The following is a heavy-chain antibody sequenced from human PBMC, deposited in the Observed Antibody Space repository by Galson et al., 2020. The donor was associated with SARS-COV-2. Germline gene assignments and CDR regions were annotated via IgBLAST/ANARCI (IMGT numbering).Heavy chain of an antibody. Sequence: ASVKVSCKTSGYTFTRYHMHWVRQAPGQGLEWMGIINPSGGRTTYAQKFQGRVTITRDTSTSTVYMEVRSLRSEETAVYYCAMGTHYSGWYVNQNWADTWGQGTLVTVSS. J-gene: IGHJ5*02. D-gene: IGHD6-19*01. CDR1: GYTFTRYH. CDR3: AMGTHYSGWYVNQNWADT. V-gene: IGHV1-46*01. CDR2: INPSGGRT.